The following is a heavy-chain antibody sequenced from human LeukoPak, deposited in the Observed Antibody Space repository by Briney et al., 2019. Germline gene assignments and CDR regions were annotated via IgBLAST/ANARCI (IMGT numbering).Heavy chain of an antibody. Sequence: GASVKVSCRASGYSFTGYYLHWMRQAPGQGLEWMGRINPNGGDTDFAQKFLGRVTLTRGTSITTAYMELSRLRSDDTAVYYCARVPTVIVSAGISELGIDYWGQGTLVTVSS. CDR3: ARVPTVIVSAGISELGIDY. CDR2: INPNGGDT. CDR1: GYSFTGYY. V-gene: IGHV1-2*06. D-gene: IGHD2/OR15-2a*01. J-gene: IGHJ4*02.